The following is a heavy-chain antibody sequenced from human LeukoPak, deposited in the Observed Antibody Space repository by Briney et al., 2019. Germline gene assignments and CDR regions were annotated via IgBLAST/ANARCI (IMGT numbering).Heavy chain of an antibody. CDR1: GGSISSSSYY. V-gene: IGHV4-39*01. Sequence: SETLSLTCTVSGGSISSSSYYWGWIRQPPGKGLEWIGSIYYSGSTYYNPSLKSRVTISVDTSKNQFSLKLSSVTAADTAVYYCARADYSSTLLHTWGQGTLVTVSS. CDR3: ARADYSSTLLHT. D-gene: IGHD4-11*01. CDR2: IYYSGST. J-gene: IGHJ4*02.